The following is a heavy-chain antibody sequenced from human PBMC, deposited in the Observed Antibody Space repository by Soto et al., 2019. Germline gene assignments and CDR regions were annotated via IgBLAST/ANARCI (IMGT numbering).Heavy chain of an antibody. CDR1: GGSISSSSYY. V-gene: IGHV4-39*01. Sequence: QLQLQESGPGLVKPSETLSLTCTVSGGSISSSSYYWGWIRQPPGKGLEWIGSIYYSGSTYYNPSPKSRVTISVDTSKNQFSLKLSSVTAADTAVYYCARPSLVGATWWFDPWGQGTLVTVSS. J-gene: IGHJ5*02. D-gene: IGHD1-26*01. CDR3: ARPSLVGATWWFDP. CDR2: IYYSGST.